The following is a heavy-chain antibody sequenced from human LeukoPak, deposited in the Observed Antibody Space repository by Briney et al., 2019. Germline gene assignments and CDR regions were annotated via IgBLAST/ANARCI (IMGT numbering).Heavy chain of an antibody. CDR2: IYWDDDK. J-gene: IGHJ5*02. V-gene: IGHV2-5*02. CDR3: AHRMDGFDP. CDR1: GFSLTSRGVG. Sequence: SGPTLVNPTQTLTLTCTFSGFSLTSRGVGVGWIRQPPGKALEWLALIYWDDDKRYSPSLRSRLTITKDTSKNQVVLTLTNMDPVDTATYYCAHRMDGFDPWGQGTLVTVSS. D-gene: IGHD3/OR15-3a*01.